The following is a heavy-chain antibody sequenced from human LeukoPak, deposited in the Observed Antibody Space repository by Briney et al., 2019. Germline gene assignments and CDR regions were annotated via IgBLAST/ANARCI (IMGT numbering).Heavy chain of an antibody. Sequence: PSETLSLTCTVAGGSISSSFHYWDWIRQAPGKGLEWMGSLLYTGYTWYNPSLKSRITMSVDTSKNQFSLRLSSVNGADAALYYCARRGSGNGGTYAGMDVWGQGTAVTVSS. D-gene: IGHD2-15*01. CDR3: ARRGSGNGGTYAGMDV. CDR1: GGSISSSFHY. V-gene: IGHV4-39*01. CDR2: LLYTGYT. J-gene: IGHJ6*02.